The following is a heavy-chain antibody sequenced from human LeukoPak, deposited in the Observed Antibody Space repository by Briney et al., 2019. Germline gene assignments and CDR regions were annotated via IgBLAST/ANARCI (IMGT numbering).Heavy chain of an antibody. V-gene: IGHV3-48*02. J-gene: IGHJ4*02. D-gene: IGHD7-27*01. Sequence: GGSLRLSCAASGFTFCSCAMNWVRQAPGKGLEWVSYISRSTGIISYADSVKGRFTISTDNAKNSLYLEMNSLRDEDTALYFCARDLHWAFDYWGQGTLVTVSS. CDR1: GFTFCSCA. CDR3: ARDLHWAFDY. CDR2: ISRSTGII.